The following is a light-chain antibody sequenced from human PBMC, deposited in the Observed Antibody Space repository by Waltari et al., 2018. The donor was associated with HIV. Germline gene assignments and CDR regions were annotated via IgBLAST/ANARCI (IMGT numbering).Light chain of an antibody. CDR3: AAWDDSLSGPV. V-gene: IGLV1-47*01. Sequence: QAVLTQPPSASGTPGQRVTISSSASSSNSGGNSVYRDHQVPGTAPKFLNYRNNQRPSGVPDRFSGSKSGLSASLAISGLRSEDEADYYCAAWDDSLSGPVFGGGTKLTVL. CDR1: SSNSGGNS. CDR2: RNN. J-gene: IGLJ2*01.